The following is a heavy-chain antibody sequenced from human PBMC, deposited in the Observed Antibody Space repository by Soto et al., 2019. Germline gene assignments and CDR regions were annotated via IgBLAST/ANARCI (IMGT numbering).Heavy chain of an antibody. Sequence: QITLKESGPTLVKPTQTLTLTCTFSGFSLSTSGVGVGWIRQPPGKALEGLALIYWDDDKRYSPSLKSRLTITKDTSKNQVVLTMTNMDPVDTATYYCAHPGIAVAGTSYYFDYWGQGTLVTVSS. J-gene: IGHJ4*02. CDR2: IYWDDDK. D-gene: IGHD6-19*01. CDR1: GFSLSTSGVG. V-gene: IGHV2-5*02. CDR3: AHPGIAVAGTSYYFDY.